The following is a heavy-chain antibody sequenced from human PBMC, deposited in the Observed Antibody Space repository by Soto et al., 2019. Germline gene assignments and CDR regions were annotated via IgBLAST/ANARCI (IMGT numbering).Heavy chain of an antibody. V-gene: IGHV2-5*01. CDR2: VYWNDDE. D-gene: IGHD1-1*01. CDR3: AHMIRERQAFDV. CDR1: GFSLNTGGVG. Sequence: SGPTLVNPTQTLTLTCTFSGFSLNTGGVGVGWIRQPPGKPLEWLALVYWNDDERYRPSLKNRLAIIKDTSKNQVVLTMTNMDPVDTGTYYCAHMIRERQAFDVCRQGTVVTVSS. J-gene: IGHJ3*01.